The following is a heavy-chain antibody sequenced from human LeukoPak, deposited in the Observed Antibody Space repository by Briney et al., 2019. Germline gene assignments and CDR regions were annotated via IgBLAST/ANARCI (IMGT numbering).Heavy chain of an antibody. CDR1: GFSFSSYG. D-gene: IGHD2-15*01. CDR2: IRADGSNK. CDR3: AKAPVTSCRGAFCYPLDS. Sequence: PGGSLRLSCAGSGFSFSSYGMHWVRQAPGKGLEWMAFIRADGSNKYYAGSVRGRFTISRDSSKNTLYLQMNNLRTEDAAIYYCAKAPVTSCRGAFCYPLDSWGQGTLVTVSS. V-gene: IGHV3-30*02. J-gene: IGHJ4*02.